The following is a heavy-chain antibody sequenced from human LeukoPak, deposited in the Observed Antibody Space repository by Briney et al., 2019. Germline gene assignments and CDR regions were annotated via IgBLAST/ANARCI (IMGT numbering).Heavy chain of an antibody. V-gene: IGHV3-30-3*01. CDR1: GFTFSNYA. CDR2: ISYDGSSE. J-gene: IGHJ4*02. D-gene: IGHD2-15*01. CDR3: ARRMDYFDY. Sequence: PGRSLRLSCAASGFTFSNYAMHWVRQAPGKGLEWVAVISYDGSSESYPDFVKGRFTISRDNSKNMLYLQMNSLRGEDTAVYYCARRMDYFDYWGQGTLVTVSS.